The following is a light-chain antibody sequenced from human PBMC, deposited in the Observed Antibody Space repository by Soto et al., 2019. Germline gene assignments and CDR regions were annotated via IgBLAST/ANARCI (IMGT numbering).Light chain of an antibody. CDR1: QSVLHSSNTKNY. V-gene: IGKV4-1*01. CDR3: EQDYSSPLS. CDR2: WAS. Sequence: DIVMTQSPDSLAVSLGERATINCKSSQSVLHSSNTKNYLGWYQQKPGQPPKVLIYWASTLESGAHDRFSGSGSGTDFSLTIDDVRAEDVAVYYCEQDYSSPLSFGGGTKVLIK. J-gene: IGKJ4*01.